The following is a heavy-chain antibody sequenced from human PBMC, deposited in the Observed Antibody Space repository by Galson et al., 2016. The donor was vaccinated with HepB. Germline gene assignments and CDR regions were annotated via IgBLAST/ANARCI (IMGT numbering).Heavy chain of an antibody. Sequence: SCAASGFTFSDYYMSWIRQAPGKGLEWISYISSSGDIIYYADSVKGRFTISRDNVKNSLYLQTNSLRAKDSAKYYCTRDPYCSRTTCYRYYGMDVWGHGTTVTVSS. CDR3: TRDPYCSRTTCYRYYGMDV. CDR1: GFTFSDYY. V-gene: IGHV3-11*01. D-gene: IGHD2-2*01. CDR2: ISSSGDII. J-gene: IGHJ6*02.